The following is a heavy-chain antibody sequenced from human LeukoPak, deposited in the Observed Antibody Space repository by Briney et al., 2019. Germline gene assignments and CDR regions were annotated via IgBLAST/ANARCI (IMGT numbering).Heavy chain of an antibody. D-gene: IGHD5-24*01. Sequence: GGSLRLSCAASGFTFSSYGMHWVRQAPGKGLEWVTFIRYDGSNKYYADSVKGRFTISRDNSKNTLYLQMSSLRAEDTAVYYCAKAGDGYNLFDYWGQGTLVTVSS. CDR1: GFTFSSYG. V-gene: IGHV3-30*02. J-gene: IGHJ4*02. CDR2: IRYDGSNK. CDR3: AKAGDGYNLFDY.